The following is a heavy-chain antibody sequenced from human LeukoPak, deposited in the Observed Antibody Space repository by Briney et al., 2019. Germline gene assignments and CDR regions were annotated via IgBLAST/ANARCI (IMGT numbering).Heavy chain of an antibody. CDR2: SGSDGNT. Sequence: GGSLRLSCKASGFIFSNYAMSWVRQAPGKGLEWVSASGSDGNTYYADSVKGRFTISRDNSKNTLYLQMNSLRAEDTAIYYCAKDPGGYYYYFDYWGQGTLVTVSS. D-gene: IGHD3-3*01. CDR3: AKDPGGYYYYFDY. V-gene: IGHV3-23*01. J-gene: IGHJ4*02. CDR1: GFIFSNYA.